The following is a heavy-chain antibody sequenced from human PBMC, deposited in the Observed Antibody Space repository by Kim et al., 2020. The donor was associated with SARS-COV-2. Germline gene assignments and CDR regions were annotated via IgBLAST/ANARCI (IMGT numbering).Heavy chain of an antibody. Sequence: KFQGRVTITRDTSASTAYMELSSLRSEDTAVYYCARVSRDYYYYYYMDVWGKGTTVTVSS. V-gene: IGHV1-3*01. D-gene: IGHD2-2*01. J-gene: IGHJ6*03. CDR3: ARVSRDYYYYYYMDV.